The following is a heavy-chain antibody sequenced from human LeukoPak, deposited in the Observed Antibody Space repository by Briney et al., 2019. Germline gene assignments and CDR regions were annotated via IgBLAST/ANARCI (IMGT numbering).Heavy chain of an antibody. CDR3: ARRAGYYPPYYFDY. CDR2: ITAYNGNT. D-gene: IGHD3-9*01. CDR1: GYTFTSYG. Sequence: GASVKVSCKASGYTFTSYGISWVRQAPGQGLEWMGWITAYNGNTNYAQKLQGRVTMTTDTSTSTAYMELRSLRSDDTAVYYCARRAGYYPPYYFDYWGQGTLVTVSS. V-gene: IGHV1-18*01. J-gene: IGHJ4*02.